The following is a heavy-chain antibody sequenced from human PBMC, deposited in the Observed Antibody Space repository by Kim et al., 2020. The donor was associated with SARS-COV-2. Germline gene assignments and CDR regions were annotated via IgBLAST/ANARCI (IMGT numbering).Heavy chain of an antibody. J-gene: IGHJ4*02. V-gene: IGHV3-30*04. CDR2: ISYDGSSK. Sequence: GGSLRLSSAASGFTFSSSTMHWVRQAPGKGLEWVAVISYDGSSKYYADSVKGRFTISRDNSKNTLYLQMNSLRAEDTAGYYCAREQGELTFDYWGQGTLV. CDR3: AREQGELTFDY. CDR1: GFTFSSST. D-gene: IGHD1-7*01.